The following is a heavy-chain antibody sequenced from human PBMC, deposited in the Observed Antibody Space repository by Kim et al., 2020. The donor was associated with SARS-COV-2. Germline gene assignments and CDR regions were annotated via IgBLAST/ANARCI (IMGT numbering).Heavy chain of an antibody. CDR1: GFTFSNYA. J-gene: IGHJ4*02. Sequence: GGSLRLSCAASGFTFSNYAMNWVRQAPGKGLEWVSVIYSGGSSTYYADSVKGRFTISRDNSKNTLYLQMNSLRAEDTAVYYCAKIWNDGDYWGQGNLVTV. CDR3: AKIWNDGDY. V-gene: IGHV3-23*03. CDR2: IYSGGSST. D-gene: IGHD1-1*01.